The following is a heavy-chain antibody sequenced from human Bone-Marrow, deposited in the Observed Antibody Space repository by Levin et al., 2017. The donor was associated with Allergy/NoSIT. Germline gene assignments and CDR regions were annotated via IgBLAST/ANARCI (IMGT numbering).Heavy chain of an antibody. CDR1: GFTFSSYW. CDR2: IKQDGSEK. J-gene: IGHJ3*02. Sequence: LSLTCAASGFTFSSYWMSWVRQAPGKGLEWVANIKQDGSEKYYVDSVKGRFTISRDNAKNSLYLQMNSLRAEDTAVYYCARASDYVVVVAATGAGAFDIWGQGTMVTVSS. V-gene: IGHV3-7*01. CDR3: ARASDYVVVVAATGAGAFDI. D-gene: IGHD2-15*01.